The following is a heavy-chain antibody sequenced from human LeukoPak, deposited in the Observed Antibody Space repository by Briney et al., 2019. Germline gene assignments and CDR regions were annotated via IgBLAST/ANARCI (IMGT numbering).Heavy chain of an antibody. CDR3: ATEEGYNAY. Sequence: SETLSLTCAVYGGSFSAYYWSWIRQSPEKGLEWIGEIHHSGSTKYNPSLKSRVTISVDMSQSQFSLKLTSVTAADTAVYYCATEEGYNAYWGQGILVTVSS. CDR2: IHHSGST. D-gene: IGHD5-24*01. CDR1: GGSFSAYY. J-gene: IGHJ4*02. V-gene: IGHV4-34*01.